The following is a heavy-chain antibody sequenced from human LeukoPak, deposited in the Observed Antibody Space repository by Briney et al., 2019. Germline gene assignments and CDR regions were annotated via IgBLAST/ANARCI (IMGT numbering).Heavy chain of an antibody. CDR3: ARRYDFWSGYPTAFDY. Sequence: ASVKVSCKASGYTFTDYYMYWVRQAPGQGLEWMGFINPNTGGTIYAQKFQARVTMTRDTSISTAYMELRGLISDDTAVYYCARRYDFWSGYPTAFDYWGQGTLVTVSS. CDR2: INPNTGGT. V-gene: IGHV1-2*02. D-gene: IGHD3-3*01. CDR1: GYTFTDYY. J-gene: IGHJ4*02.